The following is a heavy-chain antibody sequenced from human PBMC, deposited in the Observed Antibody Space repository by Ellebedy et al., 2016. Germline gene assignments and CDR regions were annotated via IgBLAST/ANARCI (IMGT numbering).Heavy chain of an antibody. CDR1: GFTFSSYS. CDR2: ISSSSSYI. CDR3: VRPGYCTSSGCQNWFDP. D-gene: IGHD2-2*03. J-gene: IGHJ5*02. V-gene: IGHV3-21*01. Sequence: GESLKISXAASGFTFSSYSMNWVRQAPGKGLEWVSSISSSSSYIYYADSVKGRFTISRDNSKNTLFLLMNGLRAEDTAVYYCVRPGYCTSSGCQNWFDPWGQGTLVTVSS.